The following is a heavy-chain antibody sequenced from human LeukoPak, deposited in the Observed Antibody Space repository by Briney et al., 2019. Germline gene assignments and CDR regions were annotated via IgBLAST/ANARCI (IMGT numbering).Heavy chain of an antibody. CDR3: ARDQNWYFDY. CDR1: GFTFSSYW. CDR2: INRDGSNT. J-gene: IGHJ4*02. Sequence: GVSLRLSCAASGFTFSSYWMHWVPHAPGKGLVWVSRINRDGSNTNYADSVKGRFTISRDNAKNTLYLQMNSLRAEDTAVYYCARDQNWYFDYWGQGTLVTVSS. V-gene: IGHV3-74*01.